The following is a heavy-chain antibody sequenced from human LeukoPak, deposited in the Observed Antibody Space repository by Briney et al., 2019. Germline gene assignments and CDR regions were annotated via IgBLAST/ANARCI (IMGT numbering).Heavy chain of an antibody. D-gene: IGHD3-3*01. J-gene: IGHJ6*03. CDR2: INAGNGNT. V-gene: IGHV1-3*01. CDR1: GYTFTSYA. CDR3: ASVKFQWLLSRGYYYYYMDV. Sequence: ASVKVSCKASGYTFTSYAMHWVRQAPGQRLEWMGWINAGNGNTKYSQKFQGRVTITRDTSASTAYMELSSVTAADTAVYYCASVKFQWLLSRGYYYYYMDVWGKGTTVTVSS.